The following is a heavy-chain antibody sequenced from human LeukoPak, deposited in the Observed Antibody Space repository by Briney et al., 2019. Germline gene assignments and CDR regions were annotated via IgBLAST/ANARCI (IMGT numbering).Heavy chain of an antibody. J-gene: IGHJ4*02. V-gene: IGHV3-7*03. CDR1: GFTFSSYW. D-gene: IGHD3-22*01. Sequence: GGSLRLSCAASGFTFSSYWMSWVRQAPGKGLEWVANIKQDGSEKYYVDSVKGRFTISRDNSKNTLYLQMNSLRAEDTAVYYCAREAVGGYYDSSGYLTGFDYWGQGTLVTVSS. CDR2: IKQDGSEK. CDR3: AREAVGGYYDSSGYLTGFDY.